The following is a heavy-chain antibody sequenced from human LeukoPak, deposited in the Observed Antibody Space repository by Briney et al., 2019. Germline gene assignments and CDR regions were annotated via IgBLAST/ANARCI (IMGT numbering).Heavy chain of an antibody. J-gene: IGHJ4*02. CDR3: ARGDPRSVPAMAFFDY. CDR1: GYTFTSYG. CDR2: IIADNGNT. D-gene: IGHD1-26*01. V-gene: IGHV1-18*01. Sequence: ASVKVSCKASGYTFTSYGISWVRQAPGQGLEWMGWIIADNGNTNYAQRLQGRVTMTTGTSTTTAYMELRSLRSDDTAVYYCARGDPRSVPAMAFFDYWGQGTLVTVSS.